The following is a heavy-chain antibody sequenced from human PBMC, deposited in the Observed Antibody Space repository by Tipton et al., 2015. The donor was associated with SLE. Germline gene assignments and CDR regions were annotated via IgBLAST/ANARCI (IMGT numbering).Heavy chain of an antibody. Sequence: GLVKPSETLSLTCIVSGGSITGYYWSWIRQPPGKGLEWIGHIFYTGGTNYHPSLKSRVAISVDTSKNQFSLKLSSVTAADTAVYYCARSLGTYYYDSTVAFWGQGTLVTVSS. CDR1: GGSITGYY. V-gene: IGHV4-59*01. CDR2: IFYTGGT. CDR3: ARSLGTYYYDSTVAF. J-gene: IGHJ4*02. D-gene: IGHD3-22*01.